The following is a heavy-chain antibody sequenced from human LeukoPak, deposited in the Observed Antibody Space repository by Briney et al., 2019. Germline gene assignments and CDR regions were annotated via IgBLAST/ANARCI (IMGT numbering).Heavy chain of an antibody. Sequence: GGSLRLSCEASGFTLGTYWMNWVRQVPGKGLDWVANINPDGSGKRYVDSVKGRFTIARDNADNSLSLQMNSLRAEDTAVYYCASWGAGGNSWGQGTLVTVSS. CDR2: INPDGSGK. D-gene: IGHD3-16*01. CDR1: GFTLGTYW. CDR3: ASWGAGGNS. V-gene: IGHV3-7*01. J-gene: IGHJ4*02.